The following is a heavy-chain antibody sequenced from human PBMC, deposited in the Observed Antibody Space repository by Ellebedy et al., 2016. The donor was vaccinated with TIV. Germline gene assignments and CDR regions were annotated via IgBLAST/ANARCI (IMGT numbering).Heavy chain of an antibody. CDR1: GGSISSGDYY. V-gene: IGHV4-30-4*01. CDR2: IYYSGTT. J-gene: IGHJ4*02. D-gene: IGHD2-2*01. CDR3: ARLIVPAEHDY. Sequence: SETLSLXXTVSGGSISSGDYYWSWIRQPPGKGLEWIGYIYYSGTTYYNPSLRSRITISVDTSRNQFSLKLSSVTAADTAVYYCARLIVPAEHDYWGQGTLVTVSS.